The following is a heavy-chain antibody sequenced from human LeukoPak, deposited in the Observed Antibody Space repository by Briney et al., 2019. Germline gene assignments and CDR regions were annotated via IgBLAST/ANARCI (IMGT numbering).Heavy chain of an antibody. CDR1: GFTFSDSR. Sequence: GGSLRLSCAASGFTFSDSRMSWVRQAPGKGLEWVADIMQDGDAKYYLESLEGRFTISRDNSKNTLYLQMNSLRAEDTAVYYCARDSLSPPQGDSWGQGTLVTVSS. CDR2: IMQDGDAK. D-gene: IGHD2/OR15-2a*01. CDR3: ARDSLSPPQGDS. J-gene: IGHJ4*02. V-gene: IGHV3-7*03.